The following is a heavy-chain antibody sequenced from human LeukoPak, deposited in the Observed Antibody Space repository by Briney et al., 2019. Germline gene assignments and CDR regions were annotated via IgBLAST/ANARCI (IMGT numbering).Heavy chain of an antibody. CDR2: ISGSSSYT. CDR3: ARGHNSGYYLKY. D-gene: IGHD3-22*01. CDR1: GFNFRTYN. Sequence: GGSLRLSCVGSGFNFRTYNLNWVRQAPGKGLEWVSDISGSSSYTDYADSVKGRFTISKDNANSSVFLQMDSLRGEDTAVYYCARGHNSGYYLKYWGQGTLVTVSS. V-gene: IGHV3-21*05. J-gene: IGHJ4*02.